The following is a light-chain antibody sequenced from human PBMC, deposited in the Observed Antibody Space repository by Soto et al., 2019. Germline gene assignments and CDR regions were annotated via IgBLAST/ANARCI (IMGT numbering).Light chain of an antibody. V-gene: IGKV3-11*01. J-gene: IGKJ5*01. CDR3: QQCSDWPPIT. CDR1: QSISND. Sequence: EIVLTQSPVTLSLSPGERATLSCRASQSISNDLGWYQQRPGQPPRLLIYAASNRAPGIPARFSGSGSGIDFTLTISSLEPEDFAVYYCQQCSDWPPITFGQGTRLEI. CDR2: AAS.